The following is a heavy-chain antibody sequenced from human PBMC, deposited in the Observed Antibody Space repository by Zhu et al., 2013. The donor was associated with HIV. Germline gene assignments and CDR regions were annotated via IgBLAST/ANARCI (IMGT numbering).Heavy chain of an antibody. V-gene: IGHV1-69*01. CDR1: GGTFSSYA. J-gene: IGHJ5*02. D-gene: IGHD3-10*01. CDR3: ASWPPDNVLLWFGAGRFDP. CDR2: IIPIFGTA. Sequence: QVQLVQSGAEVKKPGSSVKVSCKASGGTFSSYAISWVRQAPGQGLEWMGGIIPIFGTANYAQKFQGRVTITADESTSTAYMELSSLRSEDTAVYYCASWPPDNVLLWFGAGRFDPWGQGTLVTVSS.